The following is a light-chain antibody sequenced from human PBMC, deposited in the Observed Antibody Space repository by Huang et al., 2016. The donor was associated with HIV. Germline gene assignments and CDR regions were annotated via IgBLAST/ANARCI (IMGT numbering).Light chain of an antibody. Sequence: DIQMTQSPSSLSASVGDRVTITCRASQDISKSLAWYQQRPGKAPKLLLFASSSLVSGVPSRFIGSGSGTDYTLAISSLQPEDFATYYCQQYYTTPLAFGQGTKVEVK. CDR1: QDISKS. CDR3: QQYYTTPLA. J-gene: IGKJ1*01. V-gene: IGKV1-NL1*01. CDR2: ASS.